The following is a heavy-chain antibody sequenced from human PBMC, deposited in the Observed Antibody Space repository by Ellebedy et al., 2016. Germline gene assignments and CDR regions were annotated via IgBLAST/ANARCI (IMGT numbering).Heavy chain of an antibody. V-gene: IGHV3-7*01. CDR3: ARGRPLWFGWTNFDY. Sequence: GESLKISCAASGFTVSSNYMSWVRQAPGKGLEWVANIKQDGSEKYYVDSVKGRFTISRDNAKNSLYLQMNSLRAEDTAVYYCARGRPLWFGWTNFDYWGQGTLVTVSS. CDR1: GFTVSSNY. D-gene: IGHD3-10*01. J-gene: IGHJ4*02. CDR2: IKQDGSEK.